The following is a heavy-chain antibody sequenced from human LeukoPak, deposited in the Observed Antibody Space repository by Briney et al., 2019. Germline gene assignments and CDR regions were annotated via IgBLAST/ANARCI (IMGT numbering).Heavy chain of an antibody. Sequence: GGSLRLSCAASGFTFSSYAMSWVRQAPGKGLEWVSAISGSGGSTYYADSVKGRFTISRDNSKNTLYLQMNSLRAEDTAVYYCAKDGGGVTTRFSPNDYWGQGTLVTVSS. CDR1: GFTFSSYA. J-gene: IGHJ4*02. V-gene: IGHV3-23*01. CDR2: ISGSGGST. D-gene: IGHD4-17*01. CDR3: AKDGGGVTTRFSPNDY.